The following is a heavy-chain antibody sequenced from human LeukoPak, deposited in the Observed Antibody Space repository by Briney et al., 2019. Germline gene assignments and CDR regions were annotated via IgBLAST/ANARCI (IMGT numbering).Heavy chain of an antibody. D-gene: IGHD3-3*01. CDR2: IYHSGST. CDR3: ARHNPLTYYDFWSGPINWFNP. CDR1: GYSISSGYY. Sequence: SETLSLTCAVSGYSISSGYYWGWIRQPPGKGLEWIGSIYHSGSTYYNPSLKSRVTISVDTSKNQFSLKLSSVTAADTAVYYCARHNPLTYYDFWSGPINWFNPWGQGTLVTVSS. J-gene: IGHJ5*02. V-gene: IGHV4-38-2*01.